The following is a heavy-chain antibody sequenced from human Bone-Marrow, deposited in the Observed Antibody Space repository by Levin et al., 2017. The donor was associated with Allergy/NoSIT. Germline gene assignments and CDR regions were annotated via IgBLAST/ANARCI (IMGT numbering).Heavy chain of an antibody. V-gene: IGHV1-8*01. D-gene: IGHD1-26*01. CDR2: MNPNSGNT. CDR1: GYTFTSYD. Sequence: ASVKVSCKASGYTFTSYDINWVRQATGQGLEWMGWMNPNSGNTGYAQKFQGRVTMTRNTSISTAYMELSSLRSEDTAVYYCARANSPLVGATYWFDPWDQGTLVTVSS. CDR3: ARANSPLVGATYWFDP. J-gene: IGHJ5*02.